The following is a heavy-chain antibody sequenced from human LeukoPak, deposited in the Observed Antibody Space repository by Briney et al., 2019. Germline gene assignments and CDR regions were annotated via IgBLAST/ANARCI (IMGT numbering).Heavy chain of an antibody. J-gene: IGHJ4*02. CDR3: ARGTILVAGIFDY. Sequence: SETLSLTCTVSGGYIDGHYWSWIRQSPGKGLEWIGYIDSSWNTDYNPSLRSRVTISVDTSKNQFSLKMTFMTAADTAVYYCARGTILVAGIFDYWGQGSLVTVSS. CDR1: GGYIDGHY. D-gene: IGHD6-19*01. V-gene: IGHV4-59*11. CDR2: IDSSWNT.